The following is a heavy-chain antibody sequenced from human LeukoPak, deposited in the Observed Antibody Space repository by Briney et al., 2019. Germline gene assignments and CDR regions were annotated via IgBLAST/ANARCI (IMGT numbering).Heavy chain of an antibody. CDR1: VGSITMSGYY. J-gene: IGHJ4*02. D-gene: IGHD3-10*01. CDR3: ARETPHYYVSVNYYFLDY. V-gene: IGHV4-39*07. CDR2: IYYTGNA. Sequence: SETLSLTCTVSVGSITMSGYYWGWIRQPPGKGLEWIGGIYYTGNAYHNPSLKSRVTISVDTSRNQFSLKLSSVTAADTAVYYCARETPHYYVSVNYYFLDYWGQGTLVTVSS.